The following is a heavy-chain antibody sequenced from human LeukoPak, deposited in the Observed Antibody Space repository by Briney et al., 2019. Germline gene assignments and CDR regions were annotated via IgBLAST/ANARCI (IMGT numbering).Heavy chain of an antibody. CDR2: INTNTGNP. CDR3: ARGTVPVYSYGYLLWFDY. V-gene: IGHV7-4-1*02. Sequence: ASVKVSCKASGYTFTSYAMNWVRQAPGQGLEWMGWINTNTGNPTYAQGFTGRFVFSLDTSVSTAYLQISSLKAEDTAVYYCARGTVPVYSYGYLLWFDYWGQGTLDTVSS. J-gene: IGHJ4*02. CDR1: GYTFTSYA. D-gene: IGHD5-18*01.